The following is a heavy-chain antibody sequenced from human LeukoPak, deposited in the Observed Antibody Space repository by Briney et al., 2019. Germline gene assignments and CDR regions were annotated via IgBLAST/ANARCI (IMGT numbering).Heavy chain of an antibody. CDR2: MNPNSGNT. Sequence: ASVEVSCKASGYTFTSYDINWVRQATGQGLEWMGWMNPNSGNTGYAQKFQGRVTMTTDTSTSTAYMELSSLRSEDTAVYYCARMSYYDSSGDNWFDPWGQGTLVTVSS. J-gene: IGHJ5*02. D-gene: IGHD3-22*01. V-gene: IGHV1-8*01. CDR1: GYTFTSYD. CDR3: ARMSYYDSSGDNWFDP.